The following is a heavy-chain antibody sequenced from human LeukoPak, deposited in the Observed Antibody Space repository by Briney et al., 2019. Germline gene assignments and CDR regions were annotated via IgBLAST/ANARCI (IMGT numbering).Heavy chain of an antibody. CDR2: IIPILGIA. CDR1: GGTFSSYA. V-gene: IGHV1-69*04. CDR3: ATDIVGATADY. J-gene: IGHJ4*02. D-gene: IGHD1-26*01. Sequence: ASVKVSCKASGGTFSSYAISWVRQAPGQGLEWMGRIIPILGIANYAQKFQGRVTITADKSTGTAYMELSSLRSEDTAVYYCATDIVGATADYWGQGTLVTVSS.